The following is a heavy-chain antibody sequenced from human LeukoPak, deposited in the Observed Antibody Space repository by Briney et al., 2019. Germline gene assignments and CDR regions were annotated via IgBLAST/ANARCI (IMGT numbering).Heavy chain of an antibody. CDR2: IIPIFGTA. CDR3: ARLSDILTGYYGY. CDR1: GDTFSCYA. V-gene: IGHV1-69*06. Sequence: SVKVSCKASGDTFSCYAISWVRQAPGQGLEWMGGIIPIFGTANYAQKFQGRVTITADKSTSTAYMELSSLRSEDTAVYYCARLSDILTGYYGYWGQGTLVTVSS. D-gene: IGHD3-9*01. J-gene: IGHJ4*02.